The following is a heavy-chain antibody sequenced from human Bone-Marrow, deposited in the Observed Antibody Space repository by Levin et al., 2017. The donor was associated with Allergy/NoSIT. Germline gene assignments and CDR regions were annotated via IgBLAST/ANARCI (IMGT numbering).Heavy chain of an antibody. V-gene: IGHV4-30-2*01. D-gene: IGHD3-10*01. Sequence: TSQTLSLTCALSGGSISSGGSSWSWIRQPPGKGLEWIGYIFHTGSTYYNSSLKSRVTISVDRSKNQFSLKLTSVTAADTAVYYCARSFTMLRGGFDPWGQGILVTVSS. CDR2: IFHTGST. J-gene: IGHJ5*02. CDR3: ARSFTMLRGGFDP. CDR1: GGSISSGGSS.